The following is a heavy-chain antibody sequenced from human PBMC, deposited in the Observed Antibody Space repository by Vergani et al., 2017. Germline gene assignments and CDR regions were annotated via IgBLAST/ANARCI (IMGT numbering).Heavy chain of an antibody. V-gene: IGHV4-61*02. CDR2: IYTSEST. J-gene: IGHJ4*02. Sequence: QLQLQQSGPGLVKPSETLFLTCTVSADSISSGSYYWGWIRQPAGKGLEWIGRIYTSESTNYNPSLKSRVTMSVDTSKNQFSLKLSSVTAADTAVYYCAREYSSSVGFLAYWGQGTRVIVSS. CDR1: ADSISSGSYY. D-gene: IGHD6-6*01. CDR3: AREYSSSVGFLAY.